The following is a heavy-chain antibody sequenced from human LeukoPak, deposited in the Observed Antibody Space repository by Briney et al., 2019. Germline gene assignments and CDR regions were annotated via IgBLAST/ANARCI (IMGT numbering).Heavy chain of an antibody. V-gene: IGHV3-11*01. CDR1: GFTFSDYY. CDR3: TTDGPLRFLEWLFY. CDR2: ISSSGSTI. Sequence: GGSLRLSCVASGFTFSDYYMSWIRQAPGKGLEWVSYISSSGSTIYYADSVKGRFTISRDNAKKSLYLQMNSLRAEDTAVYYCTTDGPLRFLEWLFYWGQGTLVTVSS. J-gene: IGHJ4*02. D-gene: IGHD3-3*01.